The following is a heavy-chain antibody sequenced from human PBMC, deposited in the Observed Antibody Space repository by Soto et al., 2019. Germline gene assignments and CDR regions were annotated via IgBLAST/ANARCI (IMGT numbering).Heavy chain of an antibody. CDR2: IYNGGST. CDR3: ARERLYGPASA. J-gene: IGHJ4*02. Sequence: EVQLVETGGGLIQPGGSLGLSCAASGITVRSNYMSWVRQAPGKGLEWVAIIYNGGSTSYADSVKGRFTISRDNSKNTVDLQMNSLRAEDTAVYYCARERLYGPASAWGQGTLVTVSP. D-gene: IGHD3-10*01. V-gene: IGHV3-53*02. CDR1: GITVRSNY.